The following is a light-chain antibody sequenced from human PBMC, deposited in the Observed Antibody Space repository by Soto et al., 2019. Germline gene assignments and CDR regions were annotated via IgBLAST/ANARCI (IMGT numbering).Light chain of an antibody. V-gene: IGKV3-20*01. Sequence: EIVLTQSPGTLSLSPGESATLCCRASQSVSSNSLAWYRRNPGQPPSLLIYGTSTRATDIPRRFSGSGSGTDFTLTITRLEPEDFAVYFCQQYGDSPPTFGQGTKVEVK. CDR3: QQYGDSPPT. J-gene: IGKJ1*01. CDR1: QSVSSNS. CDR2: GTS.